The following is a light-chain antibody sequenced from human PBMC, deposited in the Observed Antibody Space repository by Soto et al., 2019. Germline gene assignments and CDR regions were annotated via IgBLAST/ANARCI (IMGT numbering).Light chain of an antibody. CDR3: LQDYDYPRT. Sequence: EVVMTQSPATLSVSPGEGVTLSCRANQGIGDTLAWYQHKPGQTPRLLIYDTSTRATGVPARFSGSRSGPEFTLTINSLQSEDFATYYCLQDYDYPRTFGQGTKVELK. V-gene: IGKV3-15*01. J-gene: IGKJ1*01. CDR2: DTS. CDR1: QGIGDT.